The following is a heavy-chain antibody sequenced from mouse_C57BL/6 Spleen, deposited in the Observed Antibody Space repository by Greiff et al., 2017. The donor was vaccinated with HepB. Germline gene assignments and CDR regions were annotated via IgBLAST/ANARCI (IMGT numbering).Heavy chain of an antibody. CDR2: IDPSDSYT. V-gene: IGHV1-50*01. J-gene: IGHJ4*01. Sequence: QVQLQQSGAELVKPGASVKLSCKASGYTFTSYWMQWVKQRPGQGLEWIGEIDPSDSYTNYNQKFKGKATLTVDTSSSTAYRQLSSLTSEDSAVYYCARADYYGSRRAMDYWGQGTSVTVSS. CDR3: ARADYYGSRRAMDY. D-gene: IGHD1-1*01. CDR1: GYTFTSYW.